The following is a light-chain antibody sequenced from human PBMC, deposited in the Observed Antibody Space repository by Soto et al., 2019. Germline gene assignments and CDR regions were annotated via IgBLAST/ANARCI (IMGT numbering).Light chain of an antibody. J-gene: IGKJ2*01. CDR2: DAS. V-gene: IGKV1-5*01. CDR3: QQYNSYPYT. Sequence: DIQMTQSPSTLSASVGDRVTITCRASQSISSWLAWYQQKPGKAPKLLIYDASSLESGFPSRFSGSESGTEFPPTTSTCSLDDFAPNYCQQYNSYPYTLGQGTKLYIK. CDR1: QSISSW.